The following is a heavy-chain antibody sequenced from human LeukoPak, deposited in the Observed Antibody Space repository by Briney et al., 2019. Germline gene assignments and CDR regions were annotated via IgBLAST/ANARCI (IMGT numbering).Heavy chain of an antibody. Sequence: SETLSLTCTVSGGFISSYYWSWIRQPPGKGLEWIGYIYYSGSTNYNPSLKSRVTISVDTFKNQFSLKLSSVTAADTAVYYCARVEPYYYDSSGYKETGYYYYYGMDVWGQGTTVTVSS. CDR3: ARVEPYYYDSSGYKETGYYYYYGMDV. CDR1: GGFISSYY. CDR2: IYYSGST. J-gene: IGHJ6*02. D-gene: IGHD3-22*01. V-gene: IGHV4-59*01.